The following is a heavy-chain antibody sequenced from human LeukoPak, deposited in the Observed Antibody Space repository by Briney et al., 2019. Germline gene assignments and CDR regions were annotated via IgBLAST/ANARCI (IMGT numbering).Heavy chain of an antibody. D-gene: IGHD6-19*01. CDR2: INPNSVGT. Sequence: ASVKVSCKASGYTFTGYFMHWVRQAPGQGLEWMGWINPNSVGTHYAQKFQGRVTMTRDTSISTAYMELSRLSSDDTAVYYCAKVMAGTVAFDIWGQGTMVTVSP. CDR3: AKVMAGTVAFDI. V-gene: IGHV1-2*02. J-gene: IGHJ3*02. CDR1: GYTFTGYF.